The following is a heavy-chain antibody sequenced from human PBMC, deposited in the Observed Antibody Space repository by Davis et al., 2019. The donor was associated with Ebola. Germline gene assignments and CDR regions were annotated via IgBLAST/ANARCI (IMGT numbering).Heavy chain of an antibody. CDR2: ISDSGST. J-gene: IGHJ5*02. CDR1: GGSISSYY. CDR3: AGIPSSSGGFDP. V-gene: IGHV4-59*01. Sequence: PGGSLRLSCTVSGGSISSYYWSWIRQPPGKGLEWIGYISDSGSTNYNPSLKSRVTISVDTSKNQFSLKLSSVTAADTALYYCAGIPSSSGGFDPWGQGTLVTVSS. D-gene: IGHD6-13*01.